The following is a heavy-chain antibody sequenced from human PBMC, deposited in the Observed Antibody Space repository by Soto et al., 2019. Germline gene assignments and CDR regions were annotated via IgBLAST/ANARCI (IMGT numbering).Heavy chain of an antibody. CDR3: ARGYDYDSGGYLFDY. V-gene: IGHV4-31*03. Sequence: PSETLSLTCSVSGGSVSSNIYYWTWIRQPPGKGPEWIGHIYYSGSTYYNPSLKSRVTISLDMSKNQFSLKLTSVSAADTAVYYCARGYDYDSGGYLFDYWGQGTLVTVSS. CDR2: IYYSGST. D-gene: IGHD3-22*01. J-gene: IGHJ4*02. CDR1: GGSVSSNIYY.